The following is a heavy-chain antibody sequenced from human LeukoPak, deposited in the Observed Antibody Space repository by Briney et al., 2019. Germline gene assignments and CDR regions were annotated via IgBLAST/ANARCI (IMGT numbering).Heavy chain of an antibody. CDR2: INHSGST. CDR3: ASGHTTYFFQE. CDR1: GGSISSSNW. D-gene: IGHD3-9*01. V-gene: IGHV4-4*02. Sequence: SGALSLTCAVSGGSISSSNWWSWVRQPPGKGLEWIWEINHSGSTNYNPSLKSRVTISVDTSKNQFSLKLSSVTAADTAVYYCASGHTTYFFQEWGQGTLVSVSS. J-gene: IGHJ4*02.